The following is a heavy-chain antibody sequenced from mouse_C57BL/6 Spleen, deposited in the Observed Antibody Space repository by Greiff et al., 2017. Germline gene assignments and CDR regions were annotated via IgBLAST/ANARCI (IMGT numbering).Heavy chain of an antibody. CDR1: GFNIKNTY. CDR3: ARWSTLGYYARDY. Sequence: VQLQQSVAELVRPGASVKLSCTASGFNIKNTYMHWVKQRPEQGLEWIGRIDPANGNTKYAPKFQGKATITADTSSNTAYLQLSSLTSEDTAIYYGARWSTLGYYARDYWGQGTSVTVSS. D-gene: IGHD5-1*01. V-gene: IGHV14-3*01. CDR2: IDPANGNT. J-gene: IGHJ4*01.